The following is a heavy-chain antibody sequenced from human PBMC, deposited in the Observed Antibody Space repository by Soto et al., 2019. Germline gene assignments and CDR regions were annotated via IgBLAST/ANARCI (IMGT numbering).Heavy chain of an antibody. Sequence: GGSLRLSCAASGFTFSSYAMSWVRQAPGKGLEWVSAISGSGGSTYYADSVKGRFTISRDNSKNTLYLQMNSLRAEDTDVYYCAKDRRYYDSSGAYGMDVWGQGTTVTVSS. CDR3: AKDRRYYDSSGAYGMDV. V-gene: IGHV3-23*01. CDR1: GFTFSSYA. D-gene: IGHD3-22*01. J-gene: IGHJ6*02. CDR2: ISGSGGST.